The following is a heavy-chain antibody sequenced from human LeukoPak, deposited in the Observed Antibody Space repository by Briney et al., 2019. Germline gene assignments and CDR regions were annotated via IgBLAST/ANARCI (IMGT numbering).Heavy chain of an antibody. CDR3: AKAGIAAAGTSDYYYYGMDV. CDR1: GFTVSSNY. J-gene: IGHJ6*02. D-gene: IGHD6-13*01. V-gene: IGHV3-53*01. CDR2: IYSGGST. Sequence: GGSLRLSCAASGFTVSSNYMSWVRQAPGKGLEWVSVIYSGGSTYYADSVKGRFTISRDNSKNTLYLQMNSLRAEDTAVYYCAKAGIAAAGTSDYYYYGMDVWGQGTTVIVSS.